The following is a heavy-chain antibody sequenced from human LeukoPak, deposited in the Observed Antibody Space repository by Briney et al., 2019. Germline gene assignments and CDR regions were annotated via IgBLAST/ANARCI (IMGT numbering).Heavy chain of an antibody. CDR3: ARQSYSSGQYYFDY. Sequence: SETLSLTCTVSGGSISSSSYYWGWIRQPPGKGLEWIGSIYYSGSTYYNPSLKSRVTISVDTSKNQFSLKLSSVTAADTAVYYCARQSYSSGQYYFDYWGQGTLVTVSP. J-gene: IGHJ4*02. CDR2: IYYSGST. CDR1: GGSISSSSYY. D-gene: IGHD6-19*01. V-gene: IGHV4-39*01.